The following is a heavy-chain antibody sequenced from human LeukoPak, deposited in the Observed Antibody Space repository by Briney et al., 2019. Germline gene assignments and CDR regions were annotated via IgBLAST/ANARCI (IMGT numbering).Heavy chain of an antibody. Sequence: PWRSLTLSCAASGFTFSSYAMHWVRQAPGKGLEWVAVISYDGSNKYYADSVKGRFTISRDNSKNTLYLQMNSLRAEDTAVYYCARALRITMIVVAYWGQGTLVTVSS. J-gene: IGHJ4*02. CDR3: ARALRITMIVVAY. CDR1: GFTFSSYA. CDR2: ISYDGSNK. D-gene: IGHD3-22*01. V-gene: IGHV3-30-3*01.